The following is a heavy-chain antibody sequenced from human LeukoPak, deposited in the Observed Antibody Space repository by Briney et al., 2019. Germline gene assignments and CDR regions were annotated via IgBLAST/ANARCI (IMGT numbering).Heavy chain of an antibody. Sequence: EPSETLSLTCTVSGGSISSYYWSWIRQPPGMGLEWIGYIYYSGSTNYNPSLKSRVTISVDTSKNQFSLKLSSVTAADTAVYYCARDRGDYGWFDPWGQGTLVTVSS. D-gene: IGHD4-17*01. J-gene: IGHJ5*02. CDR3: ARDRGDYGWFDP. V-gene: IGHV4-59*01. CDR2: IYYSGST. CDR1: GGSISSYY.